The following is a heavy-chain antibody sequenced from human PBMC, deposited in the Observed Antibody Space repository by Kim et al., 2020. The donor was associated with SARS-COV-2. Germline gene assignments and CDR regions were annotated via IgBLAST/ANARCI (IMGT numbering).Heavy chain of an antibody. Sequence: GGSLRLSCAASGFTFSSYRMSWVRQAPGKGLEWVANIKQDGSEKYYVDSVKGRFTISRDNAKNSLYLQMNSLRAEDTAVYYCARGFIAAAALFGYWGQGTLVTVSS. D-gene: IGHD6-13*01. CDR1: GFTFSSYR. CDR3: ARGFIAAAALFGY. V-gene: IGHV3-7*03. J-gene: IGHJ4*02. CDR2: IKQDGSEK.